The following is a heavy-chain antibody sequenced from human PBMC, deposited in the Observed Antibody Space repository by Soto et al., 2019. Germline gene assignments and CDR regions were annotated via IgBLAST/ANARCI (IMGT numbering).Heavy chain of an antibody. V-gene: IGHV1-69*02. D-gene: IGHD3-10*01. J-gene: IGHJ4*02. CDR2: VNPIVSMS. Sequence: QVQLVQSGAEVKRPGSSVKVSCKASGDTFNFYSINWVRQAPGLGLEWMGRVNPIVSMSNYAQKFQGRVTMTEDKSTSTAYMGLSRLRSEDTAIYYCASSYGSGYRAFDYWGQGALVTVSS. CDR1: GDTFNFYS. CDR3: ASSYGSGYRAFDY.